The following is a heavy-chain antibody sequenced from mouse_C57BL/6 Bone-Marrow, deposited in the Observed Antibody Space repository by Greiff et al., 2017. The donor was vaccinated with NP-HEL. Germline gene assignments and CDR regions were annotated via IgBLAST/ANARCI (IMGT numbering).Heavy chain of an antibody. Sequence: DVHLVESGGDLVKPGGSLKLSCAASGFTFSSYGMSWVRQTPDKRLEWVATISSGGSYTYYPDSVKGRFTISRDNAKNTLYLQMSSLKSEDTAMYYCARVVANWYFDVWGTGTTVTVSS. V-gene: IGHV5-6*01. CDR1: GFTFSSYG. J-gene: IGHJ1*03. CDR2: ISSGGSYT. CDR3: ARVVANWYFDV. D-gene: IGHD1-1*01.